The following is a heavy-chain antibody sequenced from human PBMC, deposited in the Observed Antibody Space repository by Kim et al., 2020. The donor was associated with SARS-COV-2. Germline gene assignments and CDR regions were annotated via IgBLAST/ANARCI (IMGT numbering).Heavy chain of an antibody. CDR3: ARVVAAGTSWFDP. J-gene: IGHJ5*02. D-gene: IGHD6-13*01. CDR2: IYYSGST. Sequence: SETLSLTCTVSGGSISSSSYYWGWIRQPPGKGLEWIGSIYYSGSTYYNPSLKSRVTISVDTSKNQFSLKLSSVTAADTAVYYCARVVAAGTSWFDPWGQGALVTVSS. V-gene: IGHV4-39*07. CDR1: GGSISSSSYY.